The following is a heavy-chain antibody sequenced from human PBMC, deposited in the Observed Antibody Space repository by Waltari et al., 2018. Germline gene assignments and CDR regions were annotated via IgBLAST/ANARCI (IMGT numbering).Heavy chain of an antibody. J-gene: IGHJ4*02. D-gene: IGHD3-3*01. CDR2: VSGSGSSI. V-gene: IGHV3-23*01. CDR3: ANDGEH. CDR1: GFTFNTYA. Sequence: EVQLLESGGGLVQPGGSLRPSCAASGFTFNTYAMNWVRQAPGKGLEWVSTVSGSGSSIYYADSVKGRFTISRDNSKSTLYLQMSSLRVEDTAVYYCANDGEHWGQGTLVTVSS.